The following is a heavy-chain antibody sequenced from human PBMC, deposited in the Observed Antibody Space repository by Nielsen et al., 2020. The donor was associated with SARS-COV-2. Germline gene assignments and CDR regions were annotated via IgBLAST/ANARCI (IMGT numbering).Heavy chain of an antibody. V-gene: IGHV4-34*01. CDR2: INHSGST. Sequence: WIRQPPGKGLEWIGEINHSGSTNYNPSLKSRVTISVDTSKNQFSLKLSSVTAADTAVYYCARDEDYGMDVWGQGTTVTVSS. CDR3: ARDEDYGMDV. J-gene: IGHJ6*02.